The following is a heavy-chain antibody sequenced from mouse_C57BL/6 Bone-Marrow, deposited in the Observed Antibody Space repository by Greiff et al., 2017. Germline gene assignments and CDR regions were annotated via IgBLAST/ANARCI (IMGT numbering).Heavy chain of an antibody. V-gene: IGHV1-50*01. J-gene: IGHJ2*01. CDR1: GYTFTSYW. Sequence: QVQLQQPGAELVKPGASVKLSCKASGYTFTSYWMQWVKQRPGQGLEWIGEIDPSASYTNYNQKFKGKATLTVDTSSSTAYMQLSSLTSEDSAVYYCAIYFDYWGQGTTLTVSS. CDR3: AIYFDY. CDR2: IDPSASYT.